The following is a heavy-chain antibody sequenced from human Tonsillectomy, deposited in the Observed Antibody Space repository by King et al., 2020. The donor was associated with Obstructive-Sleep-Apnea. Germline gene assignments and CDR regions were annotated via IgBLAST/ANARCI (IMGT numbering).Heavy chain of an antibody. J-gene: IGHJ6*02. CDR3: ARGPRALRYYYYGMDV. Sequence: VQLQQWGAGLLKPSETLSLTCAVYGGSFSGYYWSWIRQPPGKGLEWIGEINHSGSTNYNPSLKSRVTISVDTSKNQFSLKLSSVTAADTAVYYCARGPRALRYYYYGMDVWGQGTTVTVSS. CDR1: GGSFSGYY. CDR2: INHSGST. V-gene: IGHV4-34*01. D-gene: IGHD4-17*01.